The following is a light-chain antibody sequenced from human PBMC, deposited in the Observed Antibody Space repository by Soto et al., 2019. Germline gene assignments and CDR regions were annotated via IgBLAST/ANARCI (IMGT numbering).Light chain of an antibody. Sequence: DIVLTQFPGTPSLSPGERATLSCRASQSLTRNYLAWYQQKVGQAPRLLIYGANTRAAGIPDRFSGSGSGTDFTLTISRLEPEDFAVYYCQQYTKSPLTFGGGTKVDIK. CDR3: QQYTKSPLT. CDR1: QSLTRNY. CDR2: GAN. V-gene: IGKV3-20*01. J-gene: IGKJ4*01.